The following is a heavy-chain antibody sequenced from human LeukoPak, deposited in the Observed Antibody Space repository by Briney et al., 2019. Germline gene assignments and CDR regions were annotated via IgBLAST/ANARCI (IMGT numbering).Heavy chain of an antibody. CDR2: IRYDGINK. V-gene: IGHV3-30*02. Sequence: GGSLRLSCEASGFTFSSYGIHWVRQAPGKGLKWVTFIRYDGINKYYADSVKGRFTISRDNSKNTVYLEMNSLRPEDTAVYYCAKDYIVSSSPIYYFDYWGQGTLVTVSS. J-gene: IGHJ4*02. CDR1: GFTFSSYG. D-gene: IGHD6-6*01. CDR3: AKDYIVSSSPIYYFDY.